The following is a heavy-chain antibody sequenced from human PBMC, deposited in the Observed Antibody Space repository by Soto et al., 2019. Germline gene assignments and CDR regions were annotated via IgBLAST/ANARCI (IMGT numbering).Heavy chain of an antibody. V-gene: IGHV4-31*02. CDR3: ALALGPTTGLDY. J-gene: IGHJ4*02. CDR2: IFNSGAT. CDR1: GASTVSHYH. Sequence: GPGPSKTSETLSLTCSVSGASTVSHYHWTWIRQPPGKGLEWMGYIFNSGATFYNPSLTSRLSISMDTSGNHFSLELRSVTAADTAVYYCALALGPTTGLDYWGQGTLVTVSS. D-gene: IGHD1-26*01.